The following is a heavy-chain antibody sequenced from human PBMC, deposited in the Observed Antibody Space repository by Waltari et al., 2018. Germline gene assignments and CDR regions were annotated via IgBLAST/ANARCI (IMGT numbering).Heavy chain of an antibody. Sequence: QVQLQESGPGQVKPSETLSLTCTVSNGSITSFFWNWIRPSPEKGLEWIGYIYYTGSTDYNPSLKSRVTISVDTAKNQFSLRLNSVTAADTGVYYCARGRIHYTSNWFDPWGQGTLVTVSS. J-gene: IGHJ5*02. V-gene: IGHV4-59*01. CDR3: ARGRIHYTSNWFDP. CDR1: NGSITSFF. D-gene: IGHD3-10*01. CDR2: IYYTGST.